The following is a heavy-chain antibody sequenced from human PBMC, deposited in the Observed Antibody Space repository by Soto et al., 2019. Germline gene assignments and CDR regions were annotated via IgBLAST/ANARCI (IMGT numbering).Heavy chain of an antibody. V-gene: IGHV4-30-2*01. D-gene: IGHD3-10*01. J-gene: IGHJ3*02. CDR1: GGSISSGGYS. CDR3: ARAFRFEAFDI. Sequence: PSETLSLTCAVSGGSISSGGYSWSWIRQPPGKGLEWIGYIYHSGSTYYNPSLKSRVTISVDRSKNQFSLKLSSVTAADTAVYYCARAFRFEAFDIWGKGTMVTVS. CDR2: IYHSGST.